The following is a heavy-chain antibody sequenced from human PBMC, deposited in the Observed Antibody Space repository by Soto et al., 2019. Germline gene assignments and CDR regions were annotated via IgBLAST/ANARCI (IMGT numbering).Heavy chain of an antibody. J-gene: IGHJ4*02. Sequence: GGSLRLSCTPSGFTFDDYALSWVRQAPGKGLEWVGFIRSKHYGGTTEYAASVKGRFTISRGDSKSIAYLQMNSLKTEDTAVYYCTRTDYYYDSGSYYPFDYWGQGTLVTVSS. V-gene: IGHV3-49*04. CDR1: GFTFDDYA. CDR3: TRTDYYYDSGSYYPFDY. D-gene: IGHD3-10*01. CDR2: IRSKHYGGTT.